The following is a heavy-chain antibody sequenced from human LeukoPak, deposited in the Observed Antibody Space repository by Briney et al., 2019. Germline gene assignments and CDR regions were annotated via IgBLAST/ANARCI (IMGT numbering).Heavy chain of an antibody. Sequence: PGGSLRLSCAASGFTLNDHYMDWVRQAPGKGLEWVSAISDTGATTYDADSVKGRFTISRDNSRSTLYLQMNSLRAEDTALYYCAKDTSIGRYCTNGVCSPFDYWGQGTLVTVSS. CDR1: GFTLNDHY. CDR3: AKDTSIGRYCTNGVCSPFDY. CDR2: ISDTGATT. J-gene: IGHJ4*02. V-gene: IGHV3-23*01. D-gene: IGHD2-8*01.